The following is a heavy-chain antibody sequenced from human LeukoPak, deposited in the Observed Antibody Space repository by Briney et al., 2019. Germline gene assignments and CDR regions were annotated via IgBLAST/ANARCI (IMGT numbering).Heavy chain of an antibody. CDR3: ARGGAARPDF. CDR1: RFTFSSYG. V-gene: IGHV3-7*01. J-gene: IGHJ4*02. D-gene: IGHD6-6*01. CDR2: IKADGGEK. Sequence: GGSLRLSCAASRFTFSSYGMSWVRQAPGKGLEWVAKIKADGGEKDHVASVKGRFTISRDNARNSLYLQMNSLRVEDTAVYYCARGGAARPDFWGQGTLVTVSS.